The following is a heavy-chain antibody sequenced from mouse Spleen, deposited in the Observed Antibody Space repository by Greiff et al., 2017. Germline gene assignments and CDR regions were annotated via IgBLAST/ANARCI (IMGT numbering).Heavy chain of an antibody. CDR2: IYPGGGYT. Sequence: VQLQQSGAELVRPGTSVKISCKASGYTFTNYWLGWVKQRPGHGLEWIGDIYPGGGYTNYNEKFKGKATLTADKSSSTAYMQLSSLTSENSAVYFCAREDYYGSSGFAYWGQGTLVTVSA. V-gene: IGHV1-63*01. CDR1: GYTFTNYW. J-gene: IGHJ3*01. D-gene: IGHD1-1*01. CDR3: AREDYYGSSGFAY.